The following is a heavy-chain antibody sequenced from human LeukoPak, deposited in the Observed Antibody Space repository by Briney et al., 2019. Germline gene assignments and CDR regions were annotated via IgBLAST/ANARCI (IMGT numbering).Heavy chain of an antibody. CDR1: GDSIGSDDYY. CDR2: IYYTAGT. CDR3: ARDKVDTAMADYYYYGMDV. D-gene: IGHD5-18*01. Sequence: SETLSLTCTVSGDSIGSDDYYWGWIRQPPGKGLEWIGYIYYTAGTYYNPSLKSRISLSVDTSKNQFSLKLSSVTAADTAMYYCARDKVDTAMADYYYYGMDVWGQGTTVTVSS. J-gene: IGHJ6*02. V-gene: IGHV4-30-4*01.